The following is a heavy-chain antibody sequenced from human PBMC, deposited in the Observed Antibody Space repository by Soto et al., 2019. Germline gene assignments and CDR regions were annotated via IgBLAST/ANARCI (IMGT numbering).Heavy chain of an antibody. V-gene: IGHV1-18*01. D-gene: IGHD2-21*02. CDR2: ISAYDGNT. J-gene: IGHJ3*01. CDR3: ARGDSGACRWVFDF. Sequence: ASVKVSCKASGYTFTSYGISWVRQAHGQGLEWMGWISAYDGNTNYAQKLQGRVTMTTDTSTRTAYMELRCLRSDDTAVYYCARGDSGACRWVFDFWGKGTMVTVSS. CDR1: GYTFTSYG.